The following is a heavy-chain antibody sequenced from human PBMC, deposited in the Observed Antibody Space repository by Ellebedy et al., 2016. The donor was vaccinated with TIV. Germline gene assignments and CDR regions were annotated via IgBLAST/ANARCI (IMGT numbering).Heavy chain of an antibody. J-gene: IGHJ4*02. CDR1: GGSVSSGSYY. V-gene: IGHV4-61*01. CDR3: AEGRSGWYYFDY. CDR2: IYYSGGT. Sequence: SETLSLTCSVSGGSVSSGSYYWSWIRQPPGRGLEWIGYIYYSGGTDYNPSLESRVTISIDTSKNQFSLQLHSVTAADTAVYYCAEGRSGWYYFDYWGQGTLVTVSS. D-gene: IGHD6-19*01.